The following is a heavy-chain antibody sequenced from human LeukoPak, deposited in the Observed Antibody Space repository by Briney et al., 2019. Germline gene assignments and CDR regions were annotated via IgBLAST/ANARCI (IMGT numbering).Heavy chain of an antibody. D-gene: IGHD3-9*01. CDR3: ARYYDILTGYYPPSEMDY. J-gene: IGHJ4*02. CDR2: IKPGGSEK. CDR1: GFTFSSYW. V-gene: IGHV3-7*03. Sequence: GGSLRLSCAASGFTFSSYWMTWVRQGPGKGLEWVANIKPGGSEKYYVDSVKGRFTISRDNAKNSLYLQMNSLRAEDTAVYYCARYYDILTGYYPPSEMDYWGQGTLVTVSS.